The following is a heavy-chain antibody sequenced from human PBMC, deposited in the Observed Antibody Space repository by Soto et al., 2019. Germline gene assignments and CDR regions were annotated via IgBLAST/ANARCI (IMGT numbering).Heavy chain of an antibody. D-gene: IGHD3-10*01. CDR1: GFSFKNYA. CDR2: ISHNDEPKI. J-gene: IGHJ4*01. Sequence: QVQLVESGGGVVQPGSSLRLSCAASGFSFKNYAFHWVRQAPGKGLEWVALISHNDEPKIFYADSVQGRFTISRDNFKNTVYLLMNSLRDEDTALYHCARCVRAETYYNAFDYWGQGTQVTVSS. V-gene: IGHV3-30-3*01. CDR3: ARCVRAETYYNAFDY.